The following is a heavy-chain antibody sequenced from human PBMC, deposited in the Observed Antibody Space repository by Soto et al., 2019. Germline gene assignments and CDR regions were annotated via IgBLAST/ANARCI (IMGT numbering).Heavy chain of an antibody. CDR3: GKNDVVYQPNCFDY. J-gene: IGHJ4*02. D-gene: IGHD2-15*01. CDR2: IWYDGSNK. V-gene: IGHV3-33*06. Sequence: GGSLRLSCAASGFTFSSYGMHWVRQAPGKALEWVAVIWYDGSNKYYADSVKGRFTISRDNSKNTLYLQMNSLRAEDTAVYYCGKNDVVYQPNCFDYWGQGTLVTVSS. CDR1: GFTFSSYG.